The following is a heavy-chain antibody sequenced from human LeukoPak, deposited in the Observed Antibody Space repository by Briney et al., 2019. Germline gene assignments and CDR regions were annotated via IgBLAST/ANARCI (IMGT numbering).Heavy chain of an antibody. Sequence: ASVKVSCEASGYTFTGYYMHWVRQAPGQGLEWMGRINPNSGGTNYAQKFQGRVTMTRDTSISTAYMELSRLRSDDTAVYYCNFYYDSSGYQAVFDHWGQGTLVTVSS. CDR1: GYTFTGYY. CDR3: NFYYDSSGYQAVFDH. V-gene: IGHV1-2*06. J-gene: IGHJ4*02. D-gene: IGHD3-22*01. CDR2: INPNSGGT.